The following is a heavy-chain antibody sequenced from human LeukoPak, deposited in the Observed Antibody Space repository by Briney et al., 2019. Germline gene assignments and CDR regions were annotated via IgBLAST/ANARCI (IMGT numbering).Heavy chain of an antibody. Sequence: SETLCLTCTVSGGSISSYYWSWIRQPPGKGLEWIGYMYYSGSTNYNASLKSRVTISVDTSKNQVSLKLSSLTAADTAVYYCASGTTVTTFDYWGQGTLVTVSS. D-gene: IGHD4-17*01. V-gene: IGHV4-59*08. CDR1: GGSISSYY. J-gene: IGHJ4*02. CDR2: MYYSGST. CDR3: ASGTTVTTFDY.